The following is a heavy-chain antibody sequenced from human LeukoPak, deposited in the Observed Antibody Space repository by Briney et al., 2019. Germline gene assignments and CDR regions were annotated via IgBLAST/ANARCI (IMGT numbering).Heavy chain of an antibody. D-gene: IGHD4-11*01. V-gene: IGHV1-2*02. CDR3: ASDLMDYSNPMDV. Sequence: ASVKVSCKASGYTFTGYYMHWVRQAPGQGLEWMGWINPNSGGTDYAQKFQGRVTMTRDTSISTAYMELSRLRSDDTAVYYCASDLMDYSNPMDVWGKGTMVTVSS. J-gene: IGHJ6*03. CDR2: INPNSGGT. CDR1: GYTFTGYY.